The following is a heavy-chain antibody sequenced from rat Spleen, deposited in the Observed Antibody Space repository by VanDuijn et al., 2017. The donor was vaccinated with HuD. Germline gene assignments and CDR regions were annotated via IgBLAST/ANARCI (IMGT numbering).Heavy chain of an antibody. CDR1: GFTFSDYN. CDR2: IIYDGSRT. D-gene: IGHD2-2*01. J-gene: IGHJ1*01. V-gene: IGHV5S10*01. Sequence: EVQLVESGGGLVQPGRSLKVSCAASGFTFSDYNMAWVRQAPKKGLEWVATIIYDGSRTYYRDSVKGRFTISRDNAKSTLYLQTDSLRSEDTATYHCARAGYLRDWYFDFWGPGAMVTVSS. CDR3: ARAGYLRDWYFDF.